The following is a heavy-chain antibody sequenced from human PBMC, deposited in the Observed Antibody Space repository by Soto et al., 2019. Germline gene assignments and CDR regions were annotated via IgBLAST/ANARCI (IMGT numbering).Heavy chain of an antibody. CDR1: GGTFSDYA. V-gene: IGHV1-69*01. J-gene: IGHJ6*02. CDR3: ARDRIQLRLGKYSFNGMDV. Sequence: QVQLVQSGAEMRKPGSSLSVSCKASGGTFSDYAFSWVRQAPGQGLEWMGGIVPRFGSPNYAQKFGGRVTITADPSSSTVYMALSSLRFDDTAVYFCARDRIQLRLGKYSFNGMDVWGQGTTIIVSS. CDR2: IVPRFGSP. D-gene: IGHD3-16*01.